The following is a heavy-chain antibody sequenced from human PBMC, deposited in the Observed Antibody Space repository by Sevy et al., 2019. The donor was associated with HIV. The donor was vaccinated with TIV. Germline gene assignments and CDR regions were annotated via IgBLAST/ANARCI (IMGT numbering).Heavy chain of an antibody. CDR3: ARAAIGAVAGTSNFDY. J-gene: IGHJ4*02. V-gene: IGHV4-34*01. CDR2: INHSGST. Sequence: SDTLSLTCAVYGGSFSGYYWSWIRQPPGKGLEWIGEINHSGSTNYNPSLKSRVTISVDTSKNQFSLKLSSVTAADTAVYYCARAAIGAVAGTSNFDYWGQGTLVTVSS. CDR1: GGSFSGYY. D-gene: IGHD6-19*01.